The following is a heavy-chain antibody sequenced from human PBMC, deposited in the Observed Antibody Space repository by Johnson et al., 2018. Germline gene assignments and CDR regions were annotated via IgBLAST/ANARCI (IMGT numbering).Heavy chain of an antibody. Sequence: QLVESGGGVVQPGRSLRLSCAASGFNFGVYAMHWVRQAPGKGLEWVAFMSYDGNTKYYADSVKGRFTISRDNSKNMLYLQMNSLRAEDTAMYYCAKDQHSSGSYFIFEYWGQGTLVTVSS. CDR3: AKDQHSSGSYFIFEY. J-gene: IGHJ4*02. CDR1: GFNFGVYA. V-gene: IGHV3-30*18. D-gene: IGHD3-22*01. CDR2: MSYDGNTK.